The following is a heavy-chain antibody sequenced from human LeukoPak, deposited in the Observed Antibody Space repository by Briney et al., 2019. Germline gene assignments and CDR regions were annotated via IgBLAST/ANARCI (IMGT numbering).Heavy chain of an antibody. CDR2: ISSSGSTI. J-gene: IGHJ4*02. CDR1: GFTFSSYE. CDR3: ANEVLTTLAPRPDY. Sequence: GGSLRLSCAASGFTFSSYEMNWVRQAPGKGLEWVSYISSSGSTIYYADSVKGRFTISRDNSKNTLYLQMDSLRPEDTAVYYCANEVLTTLAPRPDYWGQGTLVTVSS. D-gene: IGHD6-6*01. V-gene: IGHV3-48*03.